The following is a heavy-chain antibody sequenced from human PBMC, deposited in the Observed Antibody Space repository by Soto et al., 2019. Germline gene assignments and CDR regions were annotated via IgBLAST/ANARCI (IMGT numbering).Heavy chain of an antibody. D-gene: IGHD1-1*01. Sequence: SETLSLTCTVSDDSITSGAYYWGLIRQPPGKGLEWIGTIQYRGSTYYNPSLKSRVTMSLDTSKNQYSLRLSSVTAADTAVYYCARDLEPWNYFDYWGQGTLVTVSS. J-gene: IGHJ4*02. CDR2: IQYRGST. V-gene: IGHV4-39*02. CDR3: ARDLEPWNYFDY. CDR1: DDSITSGAYY.